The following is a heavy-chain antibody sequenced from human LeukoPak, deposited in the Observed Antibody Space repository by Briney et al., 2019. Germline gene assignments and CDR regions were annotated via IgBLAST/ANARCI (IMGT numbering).Heavy chain of an antibody. CDR2: INHSGST. D-gene: IGHD2-2*01. Sequence: SETLSLTCAVYGGSFSGYYWSWIRQPPGKGLEWIGEINHSGSTNYNPSLKSRVTISVDTSKNQFSLKLSSVTAADTAVYYCARLGPAALGFDYWGQGTLVTVSS. J-gene: IGHJ4*02. CDR3: ARLGPAALGFDY. V-gene: IGHV4-34*01. CDR1: GGSFSGYY.